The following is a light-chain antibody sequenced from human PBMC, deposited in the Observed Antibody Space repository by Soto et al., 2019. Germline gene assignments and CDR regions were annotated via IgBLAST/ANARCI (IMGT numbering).Light chain of an antibody. J-gene: IGKJ2*01. CDR2: GAS. CDR3: QQYGTSLYT. Sequence: EIVLTQSPGTLSLSPGDTATFSCWASHSVDSAHLAWYQQKPGQAPRLLIYGASNRATGIPDRFSGSGSGTDFSLTISRLEPEDFAIYYCQQYGTSLYTFGQGTKLEVK. V-gene: IGKV3-20*01. CDR1: HSVDSAH.